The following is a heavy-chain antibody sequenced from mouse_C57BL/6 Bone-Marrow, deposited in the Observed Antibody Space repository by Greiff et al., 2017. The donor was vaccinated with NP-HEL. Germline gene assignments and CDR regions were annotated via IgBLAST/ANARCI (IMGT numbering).Heavy chain of an antibody. V-gene: IGHV5-6*01. CDR1: GFTFSSYG. Sequence: EVQLVESGGDLVKPGGSLKLSCAASGFTFSSYGMSWVRQTPDKRLEWVATISSGGSYTYYPDSVKGRFTISRDNAKNTLYLQMSSLKSEDTAMYYCARRLTAYYFDYWGQGTTLTVSS. J-gene: IGHJ2*01. CDR3: ARRLTAYYFDY. CDR2: ISSGGSYT. D-gene: IGHD2-13*01.